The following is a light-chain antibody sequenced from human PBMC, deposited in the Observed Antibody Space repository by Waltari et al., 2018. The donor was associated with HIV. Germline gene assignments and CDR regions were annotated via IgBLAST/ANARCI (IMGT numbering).Light chain of an antibody. CDR3: QVCDSSPGTVV. V-gene: IGLV3-1*01. CDR2: EDS. Sequence: SYEVTQTPSVSVSPGQTASITCSGEDVKSKYVCWYQQRPGQSPSLVMYEDSKRPSGIPERFSGSNSGNTATLTISGTQVTDEADYYCQVCDSSPGTVVFGGGTKLTVL. J-gene: IGLJ2*01. CDR1: DVKSKY.